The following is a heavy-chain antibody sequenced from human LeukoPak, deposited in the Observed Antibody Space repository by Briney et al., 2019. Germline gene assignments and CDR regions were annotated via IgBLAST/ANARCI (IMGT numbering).Heavy chain of an antibody. Sequence: SGGSLRLSCAASGFTVSSNYMSWVRQAPGKGLEWVSVIYSGGSTYYADSVKGRFTISRDNSKNTLYLQMNSLRAEDTAVYYCAKARQLWSVFDYWGQGTLVTVSS. CDR2: IYSGGST. V-gene: IGHV3-53*01. CDR1: GFTVSSNY. D-gene: IGHD5-18*01. J-gene: IGHJ4*02. CDR3: AKARQLWSVFDY.